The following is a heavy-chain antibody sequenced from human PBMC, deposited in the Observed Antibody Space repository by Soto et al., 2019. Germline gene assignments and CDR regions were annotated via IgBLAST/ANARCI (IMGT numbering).Heavy chain of an antibody. V-gene: IGHV1-69*06. CDR3: ALYDSSGYYPLYFDY. CDR2: IIPIFGTA. D-gene: IGHD3-22*01. CDR1: GGTFSIYA. J-gene: IGHJ4*02. Sequence: SVKVSCKASGGTFSIYAISGVGQAPGQGLDWMGGIIPIFGTANCAQKFQGRVTITADKSTSTAYMELSSLRSEDTAVYYCALYDSSGYYPLYFDYWGQGTLVTVSS.